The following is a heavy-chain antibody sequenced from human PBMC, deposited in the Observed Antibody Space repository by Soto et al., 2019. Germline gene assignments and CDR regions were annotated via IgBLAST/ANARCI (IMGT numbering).Heavy chain of an antibody. CDR3: ARDRGVAPPVAGNTHYYYYMDV. CDR2: ISAYNGNT. D-gene: IGHD6-19*01. Sequence: DQLVQSGVEVKKPGASVKVSCKASGYSFTNYGITWVRQAPGQGFEWMGWISAYNGNTNYAQKFQGRVTLTTDASTSTASLELRSMRSDGKAVYYCARDRGVAPPVAGNTHYYYYMDVWGKGTTVTVSS. V-gene: IGHV1-18*01. CDR1: GYSFTNYG. J-gene: IGHJ6*03.